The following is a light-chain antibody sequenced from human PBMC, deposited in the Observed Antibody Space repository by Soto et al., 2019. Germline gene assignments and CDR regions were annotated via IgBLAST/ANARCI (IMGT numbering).Light chain of an antibody. CDR1: SSNIGAHYD. J-gene: IGLJ1*01. Sequence: HSVLTQPPSVSGAPGQRVTISCTGSSSNIGAHYDVHWYQQLPGTAPKLLIYGNSNRPSGVPDRFSGSKSGTSASLAITGLQAEDEADYYCQSYDNSLSVYVFGTGTKV. CDR2: GNS. V-gene: IGLV1-40*01. CDR3: QSYDNSLSVYV.